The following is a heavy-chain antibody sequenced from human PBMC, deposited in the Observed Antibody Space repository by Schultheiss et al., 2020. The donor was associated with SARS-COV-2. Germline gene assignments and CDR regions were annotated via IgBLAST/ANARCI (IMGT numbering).Heavy chain of an antibody. CDR1: GGSFSGYY. CDR3: ARGGWGYSYGYEYYYYGMDV. V-gene: IGHV4-34*01. CDR2: INHSGST. Sequence: SQTLSLTCAVYGGSFSGYYWSWIRQPPGKGLEWIGEINHSGSTNYNPSLKSRVTISVDTSKNQFSLKLSSVTAADTAVYYCARGGWGYSYGYEYYYYGMDVWGQGTTVTVSS. J-gene: IGHJ6*02. D-gene: IGHD5-18*01.